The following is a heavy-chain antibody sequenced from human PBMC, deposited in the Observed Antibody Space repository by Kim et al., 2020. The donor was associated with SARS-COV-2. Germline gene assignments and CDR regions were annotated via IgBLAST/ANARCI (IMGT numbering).Heavy chain of an antibody. D-gene: IGHD3-9*01. CDR3: AIDPNPRYCDNTNCGGAS. V-gene: IGHV3-23*01. J-gene: IGHJ5*02. Sequence: GGSLRLSCAASGFTFSTYTMTWVRQAPGKGLEWVSTISGRTGYTYYADSVKGRFTISRDNSKNTLYLQMNSLRAEETAVYYCAIDPNPRYCDNTNCGGASWGQGVLVTVSS. CDR1: GFTFSTYT. CDR2: ISGRTGYT.